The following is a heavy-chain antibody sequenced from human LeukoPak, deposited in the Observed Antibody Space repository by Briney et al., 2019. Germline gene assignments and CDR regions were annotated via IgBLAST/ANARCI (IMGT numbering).Heavy chain of an antibody. V-gene: IGHV3-23*01. CDR2: ISGSGGST. Sequence: GGSLRLSCAASGFTFSSYAMSWVRQAPGKGLEWVSAISGSGGSTYYADAVKGRFTISRDNSKNTLYLQMNRLGAEDTAVYYCAKDLLTGILAYWGQGTLVTVPS. J-gene: IGHJ1*01. CDR1: GFTFSSYA. D-gene: IGHD2-21*02. CDR3: AKDLLTGILAY.